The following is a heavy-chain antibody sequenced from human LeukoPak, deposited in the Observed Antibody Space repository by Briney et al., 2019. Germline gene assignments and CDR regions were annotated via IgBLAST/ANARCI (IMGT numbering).Heavy chain of an antibody. D-gene: IGHD6-19*01. Sequence: GGSLRLSCAASGFTVSSNYMSWVRQAPGKGLERVSVIYAGGNTKYADSVKDRFTVSRDIYKNTVFLQMSSLRAEDTAVYYCARDETSGWCLGYWGQGTLVTVSS. J-gene: IGHJ4*02. CDR2: IYAGGNT. V-gene: IGHV3-66*01. CDR1: GFTVSSNY. CDR3: ARDETSGWCLGY.